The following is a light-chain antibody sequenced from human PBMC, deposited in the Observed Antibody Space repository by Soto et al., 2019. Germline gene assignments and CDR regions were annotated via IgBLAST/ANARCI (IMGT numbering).Light chain of an antibody. CDR2: DVS. Sequence: QSALTQPASVSGSPGQSITISCTGTSSDVGGYNYVSWYQQHPGKAPKLMIYDVSNRPSGVSNRFSGSKSGNTASLPISGLXAEDEADYYCSSYTSSSTLLVFGTGTKLTVL. V-gene: IGLV2-14*01. J-gene: IGLJ1*01. CDR1: SSDVGGYNY. CDR3: SSYTSSSTLLV.